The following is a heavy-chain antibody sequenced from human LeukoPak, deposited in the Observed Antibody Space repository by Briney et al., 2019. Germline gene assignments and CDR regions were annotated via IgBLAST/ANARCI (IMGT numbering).Heavy chain of an antibody. Sequence: GGSLRLSCAASGFTFSSYAMSWVRQAPGKGLEWVSAISGSGGSTYYADSVKGRFTISRDNAKNSLYLQMNSLRAEDTAVYYCARESVVITTFTYMVDSFDYWGQGTLVTVSS. D-gene: IGHD3-22*01. V-gene: IGHV3-23*01. CDR3: ARESVVITTFTYMVDSFDY. J-gene: IGHJ4*02. CDR1: GFTFSSYA. CDR2: ISGSGGST.